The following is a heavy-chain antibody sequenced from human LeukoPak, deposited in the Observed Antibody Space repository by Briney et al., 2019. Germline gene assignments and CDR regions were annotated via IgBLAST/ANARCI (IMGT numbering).Heavy chain of an antibody. CDR1: GYTLTELS. V-gene: IGHV1-24*01. CDR3: ARFRLFGYGSGSYGAFDI. J-gene: IGHJ3*02. CDR2: FDPEDGET. D-gene: IGHD3-10*01. Sequence: ASVKVSCKVSGYTLTELSMHWVRQAPGKGLEWMGGFDPEDGETIYAQKFQGRVTMTEDTSTDTAYMELSGLRAGDTAVYYCARFRLFGYGSGSYGAFDIWGQGTMVTVSS.